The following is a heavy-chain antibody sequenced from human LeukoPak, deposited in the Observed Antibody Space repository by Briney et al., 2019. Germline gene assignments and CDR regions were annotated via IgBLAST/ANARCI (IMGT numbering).Heavy chain of an antibody. V-gene: IGHV3-30*02. CDR2: IRYDGSNK. D-gene: IGHD3-22*01. CDR3: ASANSSGYKSDY. J-gene: IGHJ4*02. Sequence: GGSLRLSCAASGFTFSSYGMHWVRQAPGKGLEWVAFIRYDGSNKYYADSVKGRFTISRDNSKNTLYLQMNSLRAEDTAVYYCASANSSGYKSDYWGQGTLVTVSS. CDR1: GFTFSSYG.